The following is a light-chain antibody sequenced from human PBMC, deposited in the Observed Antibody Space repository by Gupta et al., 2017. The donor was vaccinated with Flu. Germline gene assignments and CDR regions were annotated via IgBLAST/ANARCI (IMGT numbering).Light chain of an antibody. Sequence: QSVLTQPPSVSGAPGQRVTISCTGSSSNIGAGYDVHWYQQLPGTAPKVLIYGSSNRPSGVPDRFFVSKSGTSASLAITGLQAEDEADYYCQSYDTSLSDWVFGGGTKVTAL. J-gene: IGLJ3*02. V-gene: IGLV1-40*01. CDR3: QSYDTSLSDWV. CDR2: GSS. CDR1: SSNIGAGYD.